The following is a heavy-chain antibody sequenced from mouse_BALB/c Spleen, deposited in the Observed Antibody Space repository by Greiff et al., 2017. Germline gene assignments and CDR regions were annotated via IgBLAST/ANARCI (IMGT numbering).Heavy chain of an antibody. Sequence: VQLQESGPDLVAPSQSLSITCTVSGFSLTSYGVHWVRQPPGKGLEWLVVIWSDGSTTYNSALKSRLSISKDNSKSQVFLKMNSLQTDDTAMYYCARHAYGSSSNYYAMDYWGQGTSVTVSS. CDR1: GFSLTSYG. J-gene: IGHJ4*01. V-gene: IGHV2-6-2*01. CDR2: IWSDGST. CDR3: ARHAYGSSSNYYAMDY. D-gene: IGHD1-1*01.